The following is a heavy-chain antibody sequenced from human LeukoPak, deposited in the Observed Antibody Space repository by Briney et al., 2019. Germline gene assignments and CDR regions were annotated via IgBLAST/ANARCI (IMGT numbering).Heavy chain of an antibody. D-gene: IGHD5-24*01. V-gene: IGHV3-33*06. CDR2: IWYDGSNK. Sequence: PGGSLRLSCAASGFTFSSYGMHWVRQAPGKGLEWVAVIWYDGSNKYYADSVKGRFTISRDNSKNTLYLQMNSLRAEDTAVYYCAKRPPATGPFDYWGQGTLVTVSS. CDR3: AKRPPATGPFDY. J-gene: IGHJ4*02. CDR1: GFTFSSYG.